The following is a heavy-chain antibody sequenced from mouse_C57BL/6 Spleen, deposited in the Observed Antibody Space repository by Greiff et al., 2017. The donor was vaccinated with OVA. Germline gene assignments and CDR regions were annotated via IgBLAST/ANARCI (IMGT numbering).Heavy chain of an antibody. J-gene: IGHJ4*01. D-gene: IGHD2-4*01. CDR1: GYSITSGYD. Sequence: DVKLQESGPGMVKPSQSLSLTCTVTGYSITSGYDWHWIRHFPGNKLEWMGYISYSGSTNYNPSLKSRISITHDTSKNHFFLKLNSVTTEDTATYYCARAGIYYDYDERNYAMDYWGQGTSVTVSS. V-gene: IGHV3-1*01. CDR2: ISYSGST. CDR3: ARAGIYYDYDERNYAMDY.